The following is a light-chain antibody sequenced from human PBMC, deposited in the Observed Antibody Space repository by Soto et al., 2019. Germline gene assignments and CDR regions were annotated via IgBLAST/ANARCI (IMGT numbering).Light chain of an antibody. CDR1: GSDVGAYNY. J-gene: IGLJ2*01. Sequence: QSALTHPASVSGSPGQSITISCTGTGSDVGAYNYVSWYQQRPGKAPKLMIFDVNNRPSGVSDRFSASKSGNTASLSISGLQAEDEADYYCSSYTGSSTIFGGGTKLTVL. CDR2: DVN. V-gene: IGLV2-14*01. CDR3: SSYTGSSTI.